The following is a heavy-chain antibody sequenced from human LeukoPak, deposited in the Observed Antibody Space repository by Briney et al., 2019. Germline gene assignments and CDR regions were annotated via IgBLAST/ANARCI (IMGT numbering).Heavy chain of an antibody. D-gene: IGHD6-13*01. V-gene: IGHV4-59*01. CDR1: GGSISSYY. CDR3: ARDSGTAAAGFDY. Sequence: PSETLSPTCTVSGGSISSYYWSWIRQPPGKGLEWIGYIYYSGSTNYNPSLKSRVTISVDTSKNQFSLKLSSVTAADTAVYYCARDSGTAAAGFDYWGQGTLVTVSS. CDR2: IYYSGST. J-gene: IGHJ4*02.